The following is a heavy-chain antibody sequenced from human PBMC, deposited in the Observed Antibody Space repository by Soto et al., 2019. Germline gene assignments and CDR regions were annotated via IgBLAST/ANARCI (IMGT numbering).Heavy chain of an antibody. V-gene: IGHV4-59*01. CDR1: GGSISSYY. J-gene: IGHJ6*03. D-gene: IGHD2-15*01. CDR3: ARSDRRYCSGGSCYSNYYYYMDV. Sequence: QVQLQESGPGLVKPSETLSLTCTVSGGSISSYYWSWIRQPPGKGLERIGYIYYSGSTNYNPALKSRATISVDTSKHSFSLKLSAVRAADTAVYYCARSDRRYCSGGSCYSNYYYYMDVWGKGTTVTVSS. CDR2: IYYSGST.